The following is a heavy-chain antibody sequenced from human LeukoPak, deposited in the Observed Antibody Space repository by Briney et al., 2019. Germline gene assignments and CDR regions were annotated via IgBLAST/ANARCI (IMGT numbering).Heavy chain of an antibody. CDR1: GFTFSSYS. Sequence: GGSLRLSCAASGFTFSSYSMNWDRNAQGPALELESPISSSSSSIYYADSAEARFTISRDNAKKSLYLQMNGLRAEDTAVYYCARDLSRGIPHAFDIWGQGTMVTVSS. CDR2: ISSSSSSI. D-gene: IGHD1-26*01. V-gene: IGHV3-21*01. CDR3: ARDLSRGIPHAFDI. J-gene: IGHJ3*02.